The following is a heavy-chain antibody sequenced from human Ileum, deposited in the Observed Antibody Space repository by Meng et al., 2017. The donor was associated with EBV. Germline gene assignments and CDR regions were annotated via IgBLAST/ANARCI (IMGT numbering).Heavy chain of an antibody. CDR3: ARGSHYTWDV. Sequence: GRLRLLVSGLVKPSGPLSLTRGGSGDSIISTDTWWSCVRQPPGKGLEWIGEIFHAGNTNYNPSLKSQVTMSVDTSKNQFSLNLSSVTAADSAVYYCARGSHYTWDVWGQGTLVTVSS. V-gene: IGHV4-4*02. J-gene: IGHJ4*02. CDR1: GDSIISTDTW. D-gene: IGHD3-16*01. CDR2: IFHAGNT.